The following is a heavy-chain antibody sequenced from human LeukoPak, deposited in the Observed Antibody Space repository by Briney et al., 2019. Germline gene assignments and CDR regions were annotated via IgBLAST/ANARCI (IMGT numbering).Heavy chain of an antibody. D-gene: IGHD3-10*01. Sequence: GASVKVSCKASGYTFTSYGISWVRQAPGQGLEWMGWISAYNGNTNSAQKLKGRVTMTTDTSTSTAYMELRSLRSDDTAVYYCARGGPVLLLFVDLLGDYYGMDVWGKGTTVTVSS. J-gene: IGHJ6*04. CDR3: ARGGPVLLLFVDLLGDYYGMDV. CDR2: ISAYNGNT. CDR1: GYTFTSYG. V-gene: IGHV1-18*04.